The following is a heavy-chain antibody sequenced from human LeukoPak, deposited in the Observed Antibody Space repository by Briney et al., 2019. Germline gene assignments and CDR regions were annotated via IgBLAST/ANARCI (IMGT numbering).Heavy chain of an antibody. V-gene: IGHV3-30*03. CDR1: GFTFSNYG. J-gene: IGHJ4*02. D-gene: IGHD3-9*01. CDR3: ASTDLNYAILSGYFES. CDR2: LSNDATNK. Sequence: PGGSLRLSCTASGFTFSNYGMHWVRQAPGKGLEWVAVLSNDATNKYYADSVKGRFTISRDNSKNTLYLQMNSLRAADTAVYYCASTDLNYAILSGYFESWGQGTLLTVSS.